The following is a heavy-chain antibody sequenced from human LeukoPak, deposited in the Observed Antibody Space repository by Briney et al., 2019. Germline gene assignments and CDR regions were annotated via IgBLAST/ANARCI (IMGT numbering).Heavy chain of an antibody. V-gene: IGHV3-7*01. CDR1: GFTFSSYW. CDR3: ARDVAFIAVAGTAFDI. D-gene: IGHD6-19*01. Sequence: GGSLRLSCAASGFTFSSYWMSWVRQAPGKGLEWVANIKQDGSEKYYVDSVKGRFTISRDNAKNSLYLQMNSLRAEDTAVYYCARDVAFIAVAGTAFDIRGQGTMVTVSS. J-gene: IGHJ3*02. CDR2: IKQDGSEK.